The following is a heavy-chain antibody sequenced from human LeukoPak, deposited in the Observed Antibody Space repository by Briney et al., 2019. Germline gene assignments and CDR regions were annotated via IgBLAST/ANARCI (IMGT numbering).Heavy chain of an antibody. CDR2: IYYSGST. CDR1: GGSISSYY. CDR3: ARNQGIAARPPYYYYYGMDV. V-gene: IGHV4-59*08. Sequence: PPETLSLTCTVSGGSISSYYWSWIRQPPGKGLEWIGYIYYSGSTNYNPSLKSRVTISVDTSKNQFSLKLSSVTAADTAVYYCARNQGIAARPPYYYYYGMDVWGQGTTVTVSS. J-gene: IGHJ6*02. D-gene: IGHD6-6*01.